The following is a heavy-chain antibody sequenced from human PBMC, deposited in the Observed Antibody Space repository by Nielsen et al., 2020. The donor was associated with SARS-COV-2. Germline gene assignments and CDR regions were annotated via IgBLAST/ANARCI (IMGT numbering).Heavy chain of an antibody. D-gene: IGHD6-19*01. CDR2: TSYDGSTT. J-gene: IGHJ6*02. V-gene: IGHV3-33*08. CDR1: RFTFNRYG. CDR3: ARESDPFIAVAGTSYYYGMDV. Sequence: GGSLRLSCAASRFTFNRYGMHWVRQAPGKGLEWVAVTSYDGSTTSYADSVKGRFTISRDNSKNTLYLQMNSLRAEDTAVYYCARESDPFIAVAGTSYYYGMDVWGQGTTVTVSS.